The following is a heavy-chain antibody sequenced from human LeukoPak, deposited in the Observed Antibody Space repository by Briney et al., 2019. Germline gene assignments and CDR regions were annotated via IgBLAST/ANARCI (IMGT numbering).Heavy chain of an antibody. D-gene: IGHD1-7*01. Sequence: PGGSQRLSCAASGFTFSSYAMSWVRQAPGKGLEWVSAISGSGSSTYFADSVKGRFTISRDNSKNTLYLQMNSLRAEDTAVYYCAKHAGTSRLTEDYWGQGTLVTLSS. CDR1: GFTFSSYA. V-gene: IGHV3-23*01. CDR2: ISGSGSST. J-gene: IGHJ4*02. CDR3: AKHAGTSRLTEDY.